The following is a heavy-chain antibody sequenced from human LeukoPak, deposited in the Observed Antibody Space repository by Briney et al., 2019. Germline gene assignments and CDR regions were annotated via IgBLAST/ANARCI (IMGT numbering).Heavy chain of an antibody. CDR2: IYTSENT. D-gene: IGHD5-18*01. CDR3: VRGQLWLSYYYMDV. Sequence: SETLSLTCTVSGGSFSSGSYYWNWIRQPAGKGLEWIGRIYTSENTNYNPNPSLKSRVTISVDTSKNQFSLKLSSVTAADTAVYYCVRGQLWLSYYYMDVWGKGTTVTISS. J-gene: IGHJ6*03. V-gene: IGHV4-61*02. CDR1: GGSFSSGSYY.